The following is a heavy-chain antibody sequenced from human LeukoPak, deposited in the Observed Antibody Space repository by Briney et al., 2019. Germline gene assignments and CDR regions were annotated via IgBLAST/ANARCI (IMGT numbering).Heavy chain of an antibody. D-gene: IGHD3-3*01. CDR3: VKEYHSRGFGAYFDY. CDR1: KFTFSHYG. CDR2: ISSDGSIK. J-gene: IGHJ4*02. Sequence: PGGSLRLSCTASKFTFSHYGMQWVRQAPGKGLEWFAVISSDGSIKVYADSVKGRFTLSGDNSINTVDLQMNSLRAEDTAVYYCVKEYHSRGFGAYFDYWGQGTLVTVSP. V-gene: IGHV3-30*18.